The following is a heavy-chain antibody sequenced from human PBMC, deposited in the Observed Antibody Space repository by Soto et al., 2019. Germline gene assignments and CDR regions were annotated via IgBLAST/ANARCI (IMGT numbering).Heavy chain of an antibody. J-gene: IGHJ6*04. CDR2: ISYDGSKK. Sequence: QVQLVESGGGVVQPGRSLRVSCAASGFTFSNYAIHWVRQAPGKGLEWVAVISYDGSKKYYADSVKGRFTISRDNSKNTLDLEMNSLRAEDTAVYYCATDSRGWYRYYYYFGKGVWGEGTTVTVSS. V-gene: IGHV3-30*14. D-gene: IGHD6-19*01. CDR1: GFTFSNYA. CDR3: ATDSRGWYRYYYYFGKGV.